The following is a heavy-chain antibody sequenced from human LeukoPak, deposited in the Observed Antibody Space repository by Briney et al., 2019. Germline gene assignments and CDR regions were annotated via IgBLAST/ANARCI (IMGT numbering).Heavy chain of an antibody. V-gene: IGHV3-30*18. Sequence: GGSLRLSCAASGFTLSSYGMHWVRQAPGKGLEWVAVISYDGSNKYYADSVKGRFTISRDSSKNTLYLQMNSLRAEDTAVYYCAKDVGGVATLNYWGQGTLVTVSS. D-gene: IGHD2-8*02. CDR1: GFTLSSYG. J-gene: IGHJ4*02. CDR2: ISYDGSNK. CDR3: AKDVGGVATLNY.